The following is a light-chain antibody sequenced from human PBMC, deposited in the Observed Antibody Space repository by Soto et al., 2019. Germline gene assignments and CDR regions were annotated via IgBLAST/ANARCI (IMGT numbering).Light chain of an antibody. CDR3: QVWVRPNDHYV. Sequence: SYELTQPPSVSVAPGQTARITCGGNNIGSKSVHWYQQKTGRAPLLVVYDDSDRPSGIPERFTGSNSENTATLTISRVEAGDEADYYCQVWVRPNDHYVFASGTKVTVL. CDR1: NIGSKS. J-gene: IGLJ1*01. V-gene: IGLV3-21*02. CDR2: DDS.